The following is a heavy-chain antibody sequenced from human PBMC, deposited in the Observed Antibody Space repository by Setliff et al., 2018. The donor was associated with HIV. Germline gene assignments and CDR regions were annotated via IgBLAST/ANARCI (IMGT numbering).Heavy chain of an antibody. CDR2: IYTSRGT. CDR3: ARDKGYYYMDV. J-gene: IGHJ6*03. V-gene: IGHV4-4*09. Sequence: PSETLSLTCTVSGGSISGYHWNWLRQTPGKGLEWIGYIYTSRGTNYNPSLKSRVTISVDTSNNQFSLRLSSVTAADTAVYYCARDKGYYYMDVWGKGITVTVSS. CDR1: GGSISGYH.